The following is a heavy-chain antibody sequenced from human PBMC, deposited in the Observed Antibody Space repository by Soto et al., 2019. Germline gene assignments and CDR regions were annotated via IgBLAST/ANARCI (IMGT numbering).Heavy chain of an antibody. Sequence: QVTLKESGPVLVKPTETLTLTCTVSGFSLSNARMGVSWIRQPPGKALEWLAHIFSNDEKSYSTSLKSRLTISKDTSKSQVVLTMTNMDPVDTATYYCARMPYGSGSYYYYYYYGMDVWGQGTTVTVSS. D-gene: IGHD3-10*01. CDR3: ARMPYGSGSYYYYYYYGMDV. CDR2: IFSNDEK. CDR1: GFSLSNARMG. J-gene: IGHJ6*02. V-gene: IGHV2-26*01.